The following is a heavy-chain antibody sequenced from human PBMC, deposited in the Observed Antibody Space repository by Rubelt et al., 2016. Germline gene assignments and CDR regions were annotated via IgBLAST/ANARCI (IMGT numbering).Heavy chain of an antibody. CDR1: GGSFSGYY. V-gene: IGHV4-34*01. Sequence: QVQLQQWGAGLLTPSETLSLTCAVYGGSFSGYYWSWIRQHPGKGLEWIGEINHSGSTKYNPSLNSRVTISVATSRDQVDAKRGSGTAADTAVYYCARYNKSGYYNWFDPWGQGTLVTVSS. CDR3: ARYNKSGYYNWFDP. J-gene: IGHJ5*02. CDR2: INHSGST. D-gene: IGHD3-22*01.